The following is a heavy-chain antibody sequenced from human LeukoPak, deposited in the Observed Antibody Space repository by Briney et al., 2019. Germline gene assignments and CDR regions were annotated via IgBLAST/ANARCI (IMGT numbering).Heavy chain of an antibody. J-gene: IGHJ4*02. CDR1: GFTFSSYS. V-gene: IGHV3-21*01. D-gene: IGHD3-9*01. Sequence: GGSLRLSCAASGFTFSSYSMNWVRQAPGKGLEWVSSISSSSSYTYYADSLKGRFTISRDNAKNSLYLQMNSLRAEDTAVYYCARGPYNDILTGYFFDYWGQGTLVTVSS. CDR3: ARGPYNDILTGYFFDY. CDR2: ISSSSSYT.